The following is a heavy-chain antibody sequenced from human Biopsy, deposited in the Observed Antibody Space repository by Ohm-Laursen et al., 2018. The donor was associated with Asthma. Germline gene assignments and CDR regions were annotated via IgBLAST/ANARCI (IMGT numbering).Heavy chain of an antibody. J-gene: IGHJ6*02. V-gene: IGHV1-69*13. D-gene: IGHD4-17*01. CDR1: GGTFSSYA. Sequence: SVKVSCKTSGGTFSSYAISWVRQAPGQGLEWMGGIIPIFGTANYAQKFQGRVAITADESTSTAYMELTSLRKEDTAVYYCARGGYYGDRRHHNGLDVWGQGTTVAVSS. CDR2: IIPIFGTA. CDR3: ARGGYYGDRRHHNGLDV.